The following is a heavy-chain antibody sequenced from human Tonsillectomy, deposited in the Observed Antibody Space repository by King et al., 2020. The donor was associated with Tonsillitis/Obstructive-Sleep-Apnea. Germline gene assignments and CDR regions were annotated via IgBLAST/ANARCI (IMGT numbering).Heavy chain of an antibody. V-gene: IGHV3-9*01. J-gene: IGHJ4*03. D-gene: IGHD4-17*01. Sequence: VQLVESGGGLVQPGRSLRLSCAASGFTFDEYAMHRVRQAPGEGLEWVSGIIWNSGSIVYADSVKGRFTISRDNAKNSHYLQMISLRSADTALYYCTKAVGTTVTAYFDYWGHGTLVTLSS. CDR1: GFTFDEYA. CDR2: IIWNSGSI. CDR3: TKAVGTTVTAYFDY.